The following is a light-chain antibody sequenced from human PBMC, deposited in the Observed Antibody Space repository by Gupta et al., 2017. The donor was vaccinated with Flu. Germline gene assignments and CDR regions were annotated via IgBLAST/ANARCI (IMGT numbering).Light chain of an antibody. J-gene: IGKJ4*01. CDR1: QSVSSSY. Sequence: EIVLTQSPATLTLSTGERATLSCGARQSVSSSYLAWYQQKPGLAPRLLIYDASSRATGIPDRFSGSGSGTDFTLTISRLEPEDFAVYYCQQYGSSPLTFGGGTKVEIK. CDR3: QQYGSSPLT. CDR2: DAS. V-gene: IGKV3D-20*01.